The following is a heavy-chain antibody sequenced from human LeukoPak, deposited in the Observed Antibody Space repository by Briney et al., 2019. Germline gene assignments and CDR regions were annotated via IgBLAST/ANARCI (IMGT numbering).Heavy chain of an antibody. CDR1: GFTFGTHD. Sequence: GGSLRLSCAASGFTFGTHDMQWVRQAPGKGLEWVSGISRNGPTYYSDSVRGRFTISRDNSKDTLYLQMSSLRAEDTAVYYCAKGGYFNFENWGQGTVVSVPS. V-gene: IGHV3-23*01. CDR3: AKGGYFNFEN. CDR2: ISRNGPT. D-gene: IGHD2-2*03. J-gene: IGHJ3*02.